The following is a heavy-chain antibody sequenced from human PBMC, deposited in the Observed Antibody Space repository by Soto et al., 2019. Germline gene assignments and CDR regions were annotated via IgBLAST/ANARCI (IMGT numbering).Heavy chain of an antibody. CDR1: GFTFSSYS. CDR2: MSRSSSYI. D-gene: IGHD4-17*01. V-gene: IGHV3-21*01. Sequence: GGSLRLSCAASGFTFSSYSMNWVRQAPGKGLEWVSSMSRSSSYIYYADSVKGRVTISRDNAKNSLYLQKNSLRAEDTAVYYCARQLNGDYFDYWGQGTLVTVSS. CDR3: ARQLNGDYFDY. J-gene: IGHJ4*02.